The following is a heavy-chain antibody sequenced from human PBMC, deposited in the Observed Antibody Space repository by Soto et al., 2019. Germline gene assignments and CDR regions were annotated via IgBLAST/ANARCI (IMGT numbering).Heavy chain of an antibody. Sequence: QVQLQQWGAGLLKPSETLSLTCAVSGGSFSGYYWSWIRQPPGQGLEWIGEINHSGSTNYNPSLKRRVTRSVHTSKNQFSLKLSSVTAADTAVYYCASRRSGLRYFDWLLAFDYWGQGTLVTVSS. CDR2: INHSGST. J-gene: IGHJ4*02. CDR3: ASRRSGLRYFDWLLAFDY. CDR1: GGSFSGYY. V-gene: IGHV4-34*01. D-gene: IGHD3-9*01.